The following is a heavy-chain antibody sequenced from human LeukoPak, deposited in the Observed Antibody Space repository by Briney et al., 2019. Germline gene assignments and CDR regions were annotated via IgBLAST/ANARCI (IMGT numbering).Heavy chain of an antibody. J-gene: IGHJ4*02. CDR3: ARDRDSSGWFDY. Sequence: GGSLRLSCAASGFTFSSYAMHWVRQAPGKGLEWVAVISYDGSNKYYADSVKGRFTISRDNSKNTLYLQMNSLRAENTAVYYCARDRDSSGWFDYWGQGTLVTVSS. D-gene: IGHD6-19*01. CDR2: ISYDGSNK. CDR1: GFTFSSYA. V-gene: IGHV3-30*04.